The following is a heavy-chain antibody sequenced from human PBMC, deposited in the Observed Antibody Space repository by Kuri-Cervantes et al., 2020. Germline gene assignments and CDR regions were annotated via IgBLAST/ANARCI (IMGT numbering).Heavy chain of an antibody. CDR3: ARDPLGGDYFDY. Sequence: GESLKISCAASGFTFSSYGVHWVRQAPGKGLEWVAVIWYDGSNKYYADSVKGRFTISRDNSKNTLYLQMNSLRAEDTAVYYCARDPLGGDYFDYWGQGTLVTVSS. V-gene: IGHV3-33*08. CDR2: IWYDGSNK. J-gene: IGHJ4*02. D-gene: IGHD3-16*01. CDR1: GFTFSSYG.